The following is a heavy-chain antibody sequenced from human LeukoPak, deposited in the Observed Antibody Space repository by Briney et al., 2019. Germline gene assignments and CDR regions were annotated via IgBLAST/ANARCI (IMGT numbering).Heavy chain of an antibody. CDR3: ARDPTPRYCSGGSCYTHYGMDV. J-gene: IGHJ6*02. D-gene: IGHD2-15*01. CDR1: GFTFSSYT. V-gene: IGHV3-21*01. Sequence: GGSLRLSCAASGFTFSSYTMNWVHQAPGKGLEWVSSISSSSSYIYYADSVKGRLTISRDNAKNSLYLQMNSLRAEDTAVNYCARDPTPRYCSGGSCYTHYGMDVWGQGTTVTVSS. CDR2: ISSSSSYI.